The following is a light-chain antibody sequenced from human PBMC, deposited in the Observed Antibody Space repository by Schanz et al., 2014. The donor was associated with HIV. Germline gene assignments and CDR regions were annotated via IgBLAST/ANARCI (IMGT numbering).Light chain of an antibody. CDR2: GVN. CDR3: SSYTSSSTLVV. CDR1: YTDIGAYNY. V-gene: IGLV2-14*03. J-gene: IGLJ2*01. Sequence: QSALTQPASVSGSPGQSVTISCTGTYTDIGAYNYVSWYQQHPGRAPRLLIYGVNGRPSGVPDRFSGSKSGNTASLTVSGLQAEDEADYYCSSYTSSSTLVVFGGGTKLTVL.